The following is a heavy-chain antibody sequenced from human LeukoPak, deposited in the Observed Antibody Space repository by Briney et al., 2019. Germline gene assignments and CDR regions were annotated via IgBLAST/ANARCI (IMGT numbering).Heavy chain of an antibody. Sequence: PSETLSLTCAVYGGSFSGYYWSWIRQPPGKGLEWIGEINHSGSTNYNPSLKSRLTISVDTSKNQFSLKLSSVTAADTAVYYCARCTRMVRGVSVWGKGTTVTVSS. CDR2: INHSGST. CDR3: ARCTRMVRGVSV. D-gene: IGHD3-10*01. J-gene: IGHJ6*04. V-gene: IGHV4-34*01. CDR1: GGSFSGYY.